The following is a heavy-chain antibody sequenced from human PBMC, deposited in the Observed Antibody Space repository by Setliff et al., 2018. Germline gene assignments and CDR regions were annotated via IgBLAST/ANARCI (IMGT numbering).Heavy chain of an antibody. D-gene: IGHD1-26*01. V-gene: IGHV3-48*01. CDR3: ARSGNYRVDY. J-gene: IGHJ4*02. CDR1: GFTFSIYS. Sequence: GGSLRLSCAASGFTFSIYSMNWVRQAPGKGLEWVSYFSGSSSTIRYADSVKGRFTISRDNAKNSLYLQMNSLRAEDTAVYYCARSGNYRVDYWGQGTLVTVSS. CDR2: FSGSSSTI.